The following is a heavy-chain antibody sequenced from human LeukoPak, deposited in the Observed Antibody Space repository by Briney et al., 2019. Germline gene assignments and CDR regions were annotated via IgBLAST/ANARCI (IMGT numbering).Heavy chain of an antibody. Sequence: GGSLRLSCAASGFTFSSYGMHWVRQAPGKGLEWVAVIWYDGSNKYYADYVNGRFTICRDNSKNTLYLQMNSLRAEDTAVYYCARVPYYYDSSGYYSFDYWGQGTLVTVSS. CDR2: IWYDGSNK. D-gene: IGHD3-22*01. J-gene: IGHJ4*02. CDR3: ARVPYYYDSSGYYSFDY. V-gene: IGHV3-33*01. CDR1: GFTFSSYG.